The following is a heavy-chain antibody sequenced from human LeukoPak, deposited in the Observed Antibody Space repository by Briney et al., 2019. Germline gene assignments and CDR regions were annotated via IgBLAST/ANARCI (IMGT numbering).Heavy chain of an antibody. CDR2: INEDGSVE. CDR1: GFTFSRLW. CDR3: AKGGWLDN. V-gene: IGHV3-7*01. D-gene: IGHD1-26*01. J-gene: IGHJ4*02. Sequence: GSLRLSCTASGFTFSRLWMSWVRQAPGKGLERVAKINEDGSVEYYVDSVKGRVTISRDNAKTSVSLQLNSLRVEDTAVYYCAKGGWLDNWGQGTLVIVSS.